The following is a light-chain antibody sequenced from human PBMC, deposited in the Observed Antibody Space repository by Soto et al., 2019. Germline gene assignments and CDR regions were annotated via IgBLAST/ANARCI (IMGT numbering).Light chain of an antibody. CDR2: RNT. CDR1: NSNIESNY. CDR3: PAWDDALSGHV. Sequence: QSVLTQPPSVSGTPGQGVTISCSGSNSNIESNYVYWYQHLPGTAPKLIIYRNTQRHSGVPDRFSASKSGTSASLAISGLRSEDEADYYCPAWDDALSGHVFGSGTSSPS. J-gene: IGLJ1*01. V-gene: IGLV1-47*01.